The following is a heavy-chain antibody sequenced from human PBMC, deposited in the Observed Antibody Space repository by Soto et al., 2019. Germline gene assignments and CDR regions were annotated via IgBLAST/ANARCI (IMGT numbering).Heavy chain of an antibody. J-gene: IGHJ5*02. CDR2: IYYSGST. D-gene: IGHD6-13*01. CDR3: ARGVPEQLVRLGWFDP. V-gene: IGHV4-31*03. Sequence: SETLSLTCTVSGGSISSGGYYWSWIRQHPGKGLEWIGYIYYSGSTYYNPSLKSRVTISVDTSKNQFSLKLGSVTAADTAVYYCARGVPEQLVRLGWFDPWGQGTLVTVSS. CDR1: GGSISSGGYY.